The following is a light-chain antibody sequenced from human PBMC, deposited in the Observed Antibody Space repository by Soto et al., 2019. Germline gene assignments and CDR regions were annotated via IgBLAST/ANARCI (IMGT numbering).Light chain of an antibody. CDR1: QSISSSF. CDR3: RQYTSAPLT. V-gene: IGKV3-20*01. CDR2: GAS. Sequence: EIVLTQSPGILSLSPGERASLSCGASQSISSSFLAWYQQKPGQAPRLLIYGASSRATGIPDRFSGTGSETDFTLTISRLEPEDFAVYYCRQYTSAPLTFGQGTKVDI. J-gene: IGKJ1*01.